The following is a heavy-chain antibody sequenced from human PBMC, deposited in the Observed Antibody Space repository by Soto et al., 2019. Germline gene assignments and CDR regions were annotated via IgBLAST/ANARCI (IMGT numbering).Heavy chain of an antibody. CDR3: ATGRFSAMIRGVIMFDP. V-gene: IGHV4-59*01. J-gene: IGHJ5*02. Sequence: ETLSLTCTVSGGSISSYYWNWIRQPPGKGLEWIGYIHYSGSTNYNPSLKSRVTISVDTSNNQFSLKLSSVTAADTAVYYCATGRFSAMIRGVIMFDPWGQGTLVTVSS. CDR2: IHYSGST. CDR1: GGSISSYY. D-gene: IGHD3-10*01.